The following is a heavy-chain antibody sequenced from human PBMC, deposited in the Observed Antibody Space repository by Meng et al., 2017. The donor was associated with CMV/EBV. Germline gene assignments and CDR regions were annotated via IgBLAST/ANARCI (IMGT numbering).Heavy chain of an antibody. CDR2: IYTSGST. Sequence: VPLQESGPGLVKPSDTLSLTCTVSGGSISSYYWSWIRQPAGKGLEWIGRIYTSGSTNYNPSLKSRVTMSVDTSKNQLSLKLSSVTAADTAVYYCARDLMNCSSTSCANWFDPWGQGTLVTVSS. CDR3: ARDLMNCSSTSCANWFDP. V-gene: IGHV4-4*07. D-gene: IGHD2-2*01. J-gene: IGHJ5*02. CDR1: GGSISSYY.